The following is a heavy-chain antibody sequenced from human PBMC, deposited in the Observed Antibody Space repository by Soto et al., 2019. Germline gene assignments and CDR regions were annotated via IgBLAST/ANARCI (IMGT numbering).Heavy chain of an antibody. D-gene: IGHD6-6*01. V-gene: IGHV3-15*07. CDR1: GFTFSNAR. Sequence: GGSLRLSCAASGFTFSNARMNWVRQAPGQGLEWVGRIKSETDGGTTDYAAPVKGRFTISRDDSKNTLYLEMNSLRTEDTAVYYCSSHNSMAIWGQGTPVTVSS. CDR2: IKSETDGGTT. J-gene: IGHJ4*02. CDR3: SSHNSMAI.